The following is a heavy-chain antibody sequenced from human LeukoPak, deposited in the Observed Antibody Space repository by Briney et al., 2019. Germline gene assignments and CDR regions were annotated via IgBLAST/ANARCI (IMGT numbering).Heavy chain of an antibody. CDR2: TYDRSKWYY. CDR3: VRGFALDF. CDR1: GDTVSSNSAA. V-gene: IGHV6-1*01. J-gene: IGHJ3*01. Sequence: SQTLSLTCDISGDTVSSNSAAWNWIRQFPSRGLEWLGRTYDRSKWYYDYAVSVKSRITISPDTSKNQFSLQLNSVTADDTAVYYCVRGFALDFWGQGTMVTVSS.